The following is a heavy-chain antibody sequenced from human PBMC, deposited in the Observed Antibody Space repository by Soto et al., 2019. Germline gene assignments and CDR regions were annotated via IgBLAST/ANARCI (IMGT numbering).Heavy chain of an antibody. V-gene: IGHV1-8*02. Sequence: ASVKVSCKASGYTFTSYDINWVRQATGQGLEWMGWMNPNSGNTGYAQKFQGRVTMTRNTSISTAYMELSSLRAEDAAVYCCAFLEAARHAFDIWGQGTMVTVSS. CDR2: MNPNSGNT. CDR3: AFLEAARHAFDI. D-gene: IGHD6-6*01. J-gene: IGHJ3*02. CDR1: GYTFTSYD.